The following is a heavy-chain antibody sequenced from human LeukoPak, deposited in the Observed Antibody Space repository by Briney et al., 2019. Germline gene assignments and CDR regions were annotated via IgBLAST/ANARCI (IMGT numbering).Heavy chain of an antibody. CDR1: GFTFSSYA. D-gene: IGHD3-16*02. CDR2: ISGSGGST. Sequence: GGSLRLSCAASGFTFSSYAMSWVRQAPGKGLEWVSAISGSGGSTYYADSVKGRFTIFRDNSKNTLYLQMNSLRAEDTAVYYCAKAWLRLGELSLYLDYWGQGTLVTVSS. J-gene: IGHJ4*02. CDR3: AKAWLRLGELSLYLDY. V-gene: IGHV3-23*01.